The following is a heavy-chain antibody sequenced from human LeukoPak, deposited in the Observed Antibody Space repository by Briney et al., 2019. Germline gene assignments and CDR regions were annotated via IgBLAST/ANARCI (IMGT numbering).Heavy chain of an antibody. D-gene: IGHD3-22*01. Sequence: SETLSLTCAVYGGSFSGYYWSWIRQPPGKGLEWIGEINHSGSTNYNPSLKSRVTISVDTSKNQFSLKLSSVTAADTAAYYCARGRIVGSLYYYYYGMDVWGQGTTVTVSS. CDR2: INHSGST. V-gene: IGHV4-34*01. CDR1: GGSFSGYY. CDR3: ARGRIVGSLYYYYYGMDV. J-gene: IGHJ6*02.